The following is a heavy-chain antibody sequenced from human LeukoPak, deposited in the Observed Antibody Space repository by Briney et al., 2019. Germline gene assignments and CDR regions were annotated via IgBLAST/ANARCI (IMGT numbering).Heavy chain of an antibody. CDR1: GVSISRYY. J-gene: IGHJ4*02. D-gene: IGHD3-10*01. V-gene: IGHV4-4*07. CDR2: IYTSGST. CDR3: ARHVPVLLWFGELSKFDY. Sequence: SETLSLTCTVSGVSISRYYWSWIRQPAGKGLEWIGRIYTSGSTNYNPSLKSRVTMSVDTSKNQFSLKLSSVTAADTAVYYCARHVPVLLWFGELSKFDYWGQGALVTVSS.